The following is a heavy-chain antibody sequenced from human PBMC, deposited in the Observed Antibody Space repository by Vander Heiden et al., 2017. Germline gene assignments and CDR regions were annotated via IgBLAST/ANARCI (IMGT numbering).Heavy chain of an antibody. V-gene: IGHV5-51*01. CDR1: GYSFTRYW. CDR3: AGRGGAGRWLQSGAWFDP. CDR2: IFPGDSDP. J-gene: IGHJ5*02. Sequence: EVQLVQSGAEVKKPGESLKISCKGSGYSFTRYWIGWVRQMPGTGLAWMGSIFPGDSDPRHSPSFQGQVTISADKSISNPCREWGGLKASDTAVYDCAGRGGAGRWLQSGAWFDPWGQGTLVTVSS. D-gene: IGHD5-12*01.